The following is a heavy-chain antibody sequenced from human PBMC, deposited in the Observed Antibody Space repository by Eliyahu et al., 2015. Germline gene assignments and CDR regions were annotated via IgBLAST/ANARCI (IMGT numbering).Heavy chain of an antibody. V-gene: IGHV4-31*03. CDR3: ARTYAVRGPYGGWFDP. J-gene: IGHJ5*02. Sequence: TVSGGSISSGGYYWSWIRQHPGKGLEWIGYIYYSGSTYYNPSLKSRVTISVDTSKNQFSLKLSSVTAADTAVYYCARTYAVRGPYGGWFDPWGQGTLVTVSS. D-gene: IGHD3-10*01. CDR2: IYYSGST. CDR1: GGSISSGGYY.